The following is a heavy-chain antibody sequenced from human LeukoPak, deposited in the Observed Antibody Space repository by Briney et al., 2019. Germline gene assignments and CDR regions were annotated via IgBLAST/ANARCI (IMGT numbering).Heavy chain of an antibody. CDR1: GFTFSIFA. CDR2: IGGGPLDI. CDR3: VNDGINGNSIYDAFDV. V-gene: IGHV3-23*01. D-gene: IGHD1-14*01. Sequence: PGGSLRLSCAASGFTFSIFAMSWVRQAPGKGLEWVSTIGGGPLDIYYTDSEKGRFTISRDDSKNTLFLQMNSLRADDTAVYYCVNDGINGNSIYDAFDVWGQGTMVTVSP. J-gene: IGHJ3*01.